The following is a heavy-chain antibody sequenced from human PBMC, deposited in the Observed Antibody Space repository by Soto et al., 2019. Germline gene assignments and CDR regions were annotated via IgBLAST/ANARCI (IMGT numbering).Heavy chain of an antibody. Sequence: QVQLVQSGAEVRGPGASVKVSCKASGYTFTDYYMHWVRQAPGQGLEWMGWINPNSGGTNYAQKFQCSVTMTRDTTTTTSYMELRGLSSDDTAMYDCARAMATGGYPMDVWGQGTTVTVSS. D-gene: IGHD3-16*02. V-gene: IGHV1-2*04. CDR3: ARAMATGGYPMDV. CDR2: INPNSGGT. J-gene: IGHJ6*02. CDR1: GYTFTDYY.